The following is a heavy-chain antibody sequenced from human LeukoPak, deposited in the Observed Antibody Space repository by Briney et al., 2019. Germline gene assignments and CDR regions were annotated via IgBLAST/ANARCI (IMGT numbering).Heavy chain of an antibody. V-gene: IGHV4-4*09. D-gene: IGHD1-26*01. Sequence: SETLSLTCTVSGGSISGYYWSWIRQPPGKGLEWIGYIYTSGSTNYNPSLKSRVTISVDTSKNQFSLRLSSVTAADTTMYFCARAYSRSYSHFDHCGQGTLVTVSS. J-gene: IGHJ4*02. CDR3: ARAYSRSYSHFDH. CDR2: IYTSGST. CDR1: GGSISGYY.